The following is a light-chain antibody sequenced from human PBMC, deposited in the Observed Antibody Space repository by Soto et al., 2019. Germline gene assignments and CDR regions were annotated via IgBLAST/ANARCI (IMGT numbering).Light chain of an antibody. Sequence: EIVLTQSPGTLSLSPGERATLSCRASQSVSSSYLAWYQQKPGQAPRLLIYGASSRATVIPDRFSGSGSGTDFTLTISRLEPEDFAVYYCQQDGSSPETFGQGTKVEIK. J-gene: IGKJ1*01. CDR1: QSVSSSY. CDR3: QQDGSSPET. V-gene: IGKV3-20*01. CDR2: GAS.